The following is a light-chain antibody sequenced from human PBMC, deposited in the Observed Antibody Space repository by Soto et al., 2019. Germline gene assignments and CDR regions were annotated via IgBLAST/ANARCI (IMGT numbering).Light chain of an antibody. V-gene: IGKV3-20*01. CDR3: QQYGRSIT. Sequence: IVLTQSPGTLSLSPGERATLSCRASQSVTSSYLAWYQQKPGQAPRLLIYGASSRVTGIPDRFSGSGSGTDFTLTISRLEPEDFAVYYCQQYGRSITFGQGTRLEIK. CDR1: QSVTSSY. J-gene: IGKJ5*01. CDR2: GAS.